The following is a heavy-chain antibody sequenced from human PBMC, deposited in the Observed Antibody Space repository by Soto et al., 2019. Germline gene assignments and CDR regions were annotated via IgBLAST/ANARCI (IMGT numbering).Heavy chain of an antibody. CDR1: GYTFTSYY. CDR2: INPSGGST. Sequence: ASVKVSCKASGYTFTSYYMHWVRQAPGQGLEWMGIINPSGGSTSYAQKFQGRVTMTRDTSTSTVYMELSSLRSEDTAVYYCARVRHYYGSGSYYGLDYWGQGTLVTVSS. D-gene: IGHD3-10*01. CDR3: ARVRHYYGSGSYYGLDY. V-gene: IGHV1-46*01. J-gene: IGHJ4*02.